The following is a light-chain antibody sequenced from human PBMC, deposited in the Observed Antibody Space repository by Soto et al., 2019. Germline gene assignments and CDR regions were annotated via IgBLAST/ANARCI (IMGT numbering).Light chain of an antibody. J-gene: IGLJ1*01. V-gene: IGLV2-11*01. CDR2: DVS. CDR1: TCDVGGYNY. Sequence: QSALTQPRSVSGSPGQSVTISCTGNTCDVGGYNYVSWYQQHPGKAPKLMIYDVSKRPSGVPDRFSGSKSGNTASLTISGLQAEDEADYYCCSYAGSYVFGTGTKVTVL. CDR3: CSYAGSYV.